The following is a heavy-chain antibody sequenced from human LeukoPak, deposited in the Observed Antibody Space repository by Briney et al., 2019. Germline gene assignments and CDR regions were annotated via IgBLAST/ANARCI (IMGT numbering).Heavy chain of an antibody. CDR3: AKDRVEYSNSWDFEY. J-gene: IGHJ4*02. CDR1: GFTFTTYG. D-gene: IGHD6-6*01. V-gene: IGHV3-30*02. CDR2: VRYDGSNK. Sequence: GESLRLSCAASGFTFTTYGIHWVRQAPGKGLEWVAFVRYDGSNKYYADSVKGRFTVSRDNSKNTVYLQMNSLRAEDTAVYYCAKDRVEYSNSWDFEYWGQGTLGLVSS.